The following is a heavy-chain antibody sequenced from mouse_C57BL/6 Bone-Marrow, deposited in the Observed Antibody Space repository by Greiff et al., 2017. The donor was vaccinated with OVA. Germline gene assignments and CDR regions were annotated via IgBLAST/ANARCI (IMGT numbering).Heavy chain of an antibody. CDR2: IDPENGDT. Sequence: VQLQQSGAELVRPGASVKLSCTASGFNIKDDYMHWVKQRPEQGLEWIGWIDPENGDTEYASKFQGKATITADTSSNTAYLQLSSLTSEDTAVYYCTTVYYRNSRCAMDYWGQGTSRTVSS. J-gene: IGHJ4*01. CDR3: TTVYYRNSRCAMDY. CDR1: GFNIKDDY. D-gene: IGHD2-5*01. V-gene: IGHV14-4*01.